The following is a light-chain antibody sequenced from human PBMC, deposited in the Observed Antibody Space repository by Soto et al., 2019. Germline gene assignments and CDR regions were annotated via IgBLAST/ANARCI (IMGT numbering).Light chain of an antibody. J-gene: IGKJ2*01. CDR1: QTISTY. V-gene: IGKV1-39*01. CDR2: AAS. CDR3: QQSHGIPYT. Sequence: DIQMTQSPSSLSASVGARVTITCRASQTISTYLNWYQQEPGKAPKLLIYAASSLQSGVPSRFSGNGSETDFTLTISSLQPEDFAAYYFQQSHGIPYTFGQGTKLEIK.